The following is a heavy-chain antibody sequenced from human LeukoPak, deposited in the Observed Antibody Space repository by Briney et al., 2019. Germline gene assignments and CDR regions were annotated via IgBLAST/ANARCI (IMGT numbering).Heavy chain of an antibody. V-gene: IGHV4-34*01. CDR3: ARALGYYYGSGRYTALGY. D-gene: IGHD3-10*01. CDR2: INHSGST. Sequence: SETLSLTCTVSGGSINSNYWSWIRQPPGKGLEWIGEINHSGSTNYNPSLKSRVTISVDTSKNQFSLKLSSVTAADTAVYYCARALGYYYGSGRYTALGYWGQGTLVTVSS. CDR1: GGSINSNY. J-gene: IGHJ4*02.